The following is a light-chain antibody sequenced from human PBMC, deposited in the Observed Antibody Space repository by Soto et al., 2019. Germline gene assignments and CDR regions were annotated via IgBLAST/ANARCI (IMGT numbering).Light chain of an antibody. Sequence: QSVLTQPPSASASLGASVTLTCTLSSGYSNYKVDWYQQRPGKGPRFVMRVGTGGIVGSKGDGIPDRFSVLGSGLNRYLTIKNIQEEDESDYHCGADHGSGSNVVVLGGGTQLTVL. V-gene: IGLV9-49*01. CDR3: GADHGSGSNVVV. CDR1: SGYSNYK. CDR2: VGTGGIVG. J-gene: IGLJ2*01.